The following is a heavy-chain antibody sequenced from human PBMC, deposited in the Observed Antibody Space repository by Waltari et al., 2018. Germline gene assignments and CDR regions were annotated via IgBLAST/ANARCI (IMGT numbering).Heavy chain of an antibody. V-gene: IGHV4-34*01. J-gene: IGHJ5*02. CDR1: GGAFDSYY. Sequence: QVELQQWGAGLLRPSETLSLTCSVSGGAFDSYYWTWIRQAPGRGLEWLGEVNPTGSTNYHPSLKSRLSLSVETSRNQVSLKMTSVTGADTAVYFCARGHPRFDYEKSDYYAYWFDPWGQGTQVTVSS. CDR2: VNPTGST. D-gene: IGHD3-22*01. CDR3: ARGHPRFDYEKSDYYAYWFDP.